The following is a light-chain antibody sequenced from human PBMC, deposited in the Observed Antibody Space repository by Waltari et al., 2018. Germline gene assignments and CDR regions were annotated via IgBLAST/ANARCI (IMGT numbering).Light chain of an antibody. J-gene: IGKJ3*01. CDR1: QVISNN. V-gene: IGKV1-NL1*01. Sequence: DIQMTQSPSSLSASVGDRVTITCQASQVISNNLAWYQQKPGKVPKLLIYKTSTLQSGVPSRFSGSGSGTDFTLTISSLQPEDFATYYCQHGYGTPFTFGPGTKLDIK. CDR2: KTS. CDR3: QHGYGTPFT.